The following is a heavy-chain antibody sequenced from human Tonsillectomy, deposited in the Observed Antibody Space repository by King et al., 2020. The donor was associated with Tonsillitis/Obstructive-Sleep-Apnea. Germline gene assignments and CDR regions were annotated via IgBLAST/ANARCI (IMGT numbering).Heavy chain of an antibody. CDR2: ISTSSST. V-gene: IGHV3-11*06. J-gene: IGHJ6*02. D-gene: IGHD2-15*01. CDR3: ARERFLGDMVVARYYGMDD. CDR1: GFTFSDYY. Sequence: VQLVESGGGLVKPGGSLRLSCAASGFTFSDYYMSWFRQAPGKGLEWVSCISTSSSTNYADSVKGRFTISRDNAKNSLHLQMNSLRAEDTAVYYCARERFLGDMVVARYYGMDDWGQGTTVTVSS.